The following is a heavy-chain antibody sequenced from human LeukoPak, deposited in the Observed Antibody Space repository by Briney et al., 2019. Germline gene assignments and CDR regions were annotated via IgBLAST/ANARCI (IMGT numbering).Heavy chain of an antibody. V-gene: IGHV1-69*13. CDR3: ARGVLAAAGQPYYFDY. J-gene: IGHJ4*02. CDR1: GGTFSSYA. CDR2: IIPIFGTA. Sequence: SVKLSCKASGGTFSSYAISWVRQAPGQGLEWMGGIIPIFGTANYAQKFQGRVTITADESTSTAYMELSSLRSEDTAVYYCARGVLAAAGQPYYFDYWGQGTLVTVSS. D-gene: IGHD6-13*01.